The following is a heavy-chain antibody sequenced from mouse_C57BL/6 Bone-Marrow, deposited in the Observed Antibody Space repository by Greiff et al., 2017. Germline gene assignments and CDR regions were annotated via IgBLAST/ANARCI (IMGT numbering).Heavy chain of an antibody. V-gene: IGHV1-20*01. CDR1: GYSFTGYF. D-gene: IGHD1-1*01. J-gene: IGHJ4*01. Sequence: EVQLQQSGPELVKPGDSVKISCKASGYSFTGYFMNWVMQSHGKSLEWIGRINPYNGDTFYNQKFKGKATLPVDKSSSTAHMELRSLTSEDSAVYYCAKSYSYYAMDYWGQGTSVTVSS. CDR3: AKSYSYYAMDY. CDR2: INPYNGDT.